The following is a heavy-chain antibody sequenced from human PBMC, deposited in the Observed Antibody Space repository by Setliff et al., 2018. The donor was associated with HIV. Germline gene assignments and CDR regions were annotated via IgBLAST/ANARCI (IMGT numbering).Heavy chain of an antibody. CDR2: ISYRGTT. CDR3: ARLQKLDDIYYLDD. V-gene: IGHV4-31*03. CDR1: GVSINSGDYF. J-gene: IGHJ4*02. D-gene: IGHD4-4*01. Sequence: PSETLSLTCTVSGVSINSGDYFWSWIRQHPGKGPEWIGYISYRGTTYYNPSFKSRVTMSMDTSKNQVSLKLTSVTAADTAVHFCARLQKLDDIYYLDDWGQGTLVTVSS.